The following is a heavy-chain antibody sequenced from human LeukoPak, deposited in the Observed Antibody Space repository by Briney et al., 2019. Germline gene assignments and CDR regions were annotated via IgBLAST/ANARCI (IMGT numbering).Heavy chain of an antibody. V-gene: IGHV4-4*07. CDR2: IHSTGST. Sequence: SETLSLTCTVSGDSISSYYWSWIRQPAGKGREWLGRIHSTGSTNYNPSLQSRVTMSVDTSKNQFSLKLTSVTAADTAVYYCARETTSIGWIVAYWGQGTLVTVSS. CDR3: ARETTSIGWIVAY. CDR1: GDSISSYY. D-gene: IGHD1-1*01. J-gene: IGHJ4*02.